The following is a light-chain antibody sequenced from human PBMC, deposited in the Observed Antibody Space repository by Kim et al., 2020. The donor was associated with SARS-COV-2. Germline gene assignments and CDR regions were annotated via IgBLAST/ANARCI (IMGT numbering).Light chain of an antibody. CDR3: SSYPRL. CDR2: DVS. Sequence: QSALTQPASVSGSPGQSVTISCTGTSNDIGAYNYVSWYQQHPGKSPKLMIHDVSERPSGVSHRFSGSKSGNTASLTISGLQAEDEANYYCSSYPRLFGGGTQLTVL. V-gene: IGLV2-14*03. J-gene: IGLJ3*02. CDR1: SNDIGAYNY.